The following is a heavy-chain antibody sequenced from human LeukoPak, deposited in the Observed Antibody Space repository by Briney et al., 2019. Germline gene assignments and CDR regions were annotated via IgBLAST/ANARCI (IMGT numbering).Heavy chain of an antibody. Sequence: SETLSLTCTVSGDSIGSYYWSWVRQPPGKGLEWIGYIHYSGSTNYNPSLKSRVTISIDTSKKEFSLKLSSVTAADTAVYYCARTQRITMVRGVIPFDYWGQGTLVTVSS. CDR3: ARTQRITMVRGVIPFDY. CDR2: IHYSGST. CDR1: GDSIGSYY. V-gene: IGHV4-59*12. J-gene: IGHJ4*02. D-gene: IGHD3-10*01.